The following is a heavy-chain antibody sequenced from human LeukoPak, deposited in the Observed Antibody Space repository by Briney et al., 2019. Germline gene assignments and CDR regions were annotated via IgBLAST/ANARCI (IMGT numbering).Heavy chain of an antibody. D-gene: IGHD6-6*01. CDR1: GDSVSSNSAA. CDR3: ARGDGSSSRYYYYGMDV. V-gene: IGHV6-1*01. CDR2: TYYRSKWYN. J-gene: IGHJ6*02. Sequence: SQTLSLTCAISGDSVSSNSAAWNWIRQSPSRGLEWLRRTYYRSKWYNDYAVSVKSRIIINPDTSKNQFSLQLNSVTPEDTAVYYCARGDGSSSRYYYYGMDVWGQGTTVTVSS.